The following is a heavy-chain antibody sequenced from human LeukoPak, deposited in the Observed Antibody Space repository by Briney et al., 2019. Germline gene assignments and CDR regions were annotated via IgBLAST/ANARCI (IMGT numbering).Heavy chain of an antibody. J-gene: IGHJ4*02. CDR1: GYTFTSYG. CDR3: ARVGAAAGEREGGLTFDY. Sequence: SVKVSCKASGYTFTSYGISWVRQAPGQGLEWMGGIIPIFGTANYAQKFQGRVTITTDESTSTAYMELSSLRSEDTAVYYCARVGAAAGEREGGLTFDYWGQGALVTVSS. CDR2: IIPIFGTA. D-gene: IGHD6-13*01. V-gene: IGHV1-69*05.